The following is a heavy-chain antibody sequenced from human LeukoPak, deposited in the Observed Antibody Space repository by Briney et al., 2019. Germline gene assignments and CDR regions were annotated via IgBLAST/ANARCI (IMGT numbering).Heavy chain of an antibody. CDR1: GFTFSDYY. J-gene: IGHJ4*02. V-gene: IGHV3-11*01. Sequence: GGSLRLSCAASGFTFSDYYMSWIRQAQGKGLEGGSYISSSGSTIYYADSVKGRITISRDNAKNSLYLQMNSLRAEDTAVYYCARSRVPAAIGYYFDYWGQGTLVTVSS. CDR3: ARSRVPAAIGYYFDY. CDR2: ISSSGSTI. D-gene: IGHD2-2*01.